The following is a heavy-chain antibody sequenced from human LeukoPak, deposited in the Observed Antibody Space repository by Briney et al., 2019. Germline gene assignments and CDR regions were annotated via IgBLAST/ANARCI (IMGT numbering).Heavy chain of an antibody. V-gene: IGHV1-69*13. CDR3: ARGRHDYGDYYFDY. Sequence: SVKVSCKASGYTFTSYGISWVRQAPGQGLEWMGGIIPIFGTANYAQKFQGRVTITADESTSTAYMELSSLRSEDTAVYYCARGRHDYGDYYFDYWGQGTLVTVSS. CDR1: GYTFTSYG. J-gene: IGHJ4*02. D-gene: IGHD4-17*01. CDR2: IIPIFGTA.